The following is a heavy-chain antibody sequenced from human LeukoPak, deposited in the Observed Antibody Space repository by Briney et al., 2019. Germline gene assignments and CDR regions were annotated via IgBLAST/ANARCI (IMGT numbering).Heavy chain of an antibody. J-gene: IGHJ3*02. Sequence: GGSLRLSCEASGFNFGMHWMRWVRQARGKWLGWVTNIRQDGRERNYVDSAKGRFTISRDNAKSSLFLQMNCLRAEDTAVYFCVRSFYDNTKWGDAFDIWGQGTMVTVSS. V-gene: IGHV3-7*01. CDR2: IRQDGRER. CDR3: VRSFYDNTKWGDAFDI. D-gene: IGHD2/OR15-2a*01. CDR1: GFNFGMHW.